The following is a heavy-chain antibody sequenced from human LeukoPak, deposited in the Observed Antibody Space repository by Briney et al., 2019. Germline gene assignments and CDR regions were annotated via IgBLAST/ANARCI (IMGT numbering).Heavy chain of an antibody. Sequence: QPGGSLRLSCAASGFTFSSYGMHWVRQAPGKGLERVAVISYDGSNKYYADSVKGRFTISRDNSKNTLYLQMNSLRAEDTAVYYCAKDAYSGSFRWFDPWGQGTLVTVSS. CDR3: AKDAYSGSFRWFDP. J-gene: IGHJ5*02. V-gene: IGHV3-30*18. CDR1: GFTFSSYG. D-gene: IGHD1-26*01. CDR2: ISYDGSNK.